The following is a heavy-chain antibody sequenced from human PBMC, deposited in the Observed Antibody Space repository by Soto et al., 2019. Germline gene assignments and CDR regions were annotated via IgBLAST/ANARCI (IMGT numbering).Heavy chain of an antibody. CDR3: ARYSYGRPRLGYYYYGMDV. CDR2: INHSGST. Sequence: SETLSLTCAVYGGSFSGYYWSWIRQPPGKGLEWIGEINHSGSTNYNPSLKSRVTISVDTSKNQFSLKLSSVTAADTAVYYCARYSYGRPRLGYYYYGMDVWGQGTTVTVSS. D-gene: IGHD5-18*01. V-gene: IGHV4-34*01. CDR1: GGSFSGYY. J-gene: IGHJ6*02.